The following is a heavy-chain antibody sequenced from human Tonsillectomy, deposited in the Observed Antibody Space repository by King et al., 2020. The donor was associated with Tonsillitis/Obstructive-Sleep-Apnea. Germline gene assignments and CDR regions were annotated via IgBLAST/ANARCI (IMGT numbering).Heavy chain of an antibody. V-gene: IGHV3-43*01. CDR1: GFTLDDYT. J-gene: IGHJ6*03. CDR2: ISWDGGST. CDR3: SKASGRAYFYYMDV. D-gene: IGHD3-10*01. Sequence: VQLVESGGVVVQPGGSMRLSCAASGFTLDDYTMHWVRQAPGKGLEWVSLISWDGGSTYYADSVRGRFTISRDNSKNSLYLQMNSLRTEDTALYYCSKASGRAYFYYMDVWGKGPTVTVSS.